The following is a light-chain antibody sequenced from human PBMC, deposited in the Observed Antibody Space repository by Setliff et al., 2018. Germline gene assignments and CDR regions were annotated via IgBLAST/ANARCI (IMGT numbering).Light chain of an antibody. V-gene: IGLV2-8*01. J-gene: IGLJ1*01. Sequence: QSALTQPASVSGSPGQSITISCTGTSSDVGRYSLISWYQQRPGKAPKLIIYEVSKRPSGVPDRFSGSKSGNTASLTVSGLQAEDEADYYCSSYAGSNNPYVFGTGTRSPS. CDR1: SSDVGRYSL. CDR3: SSYAGSNNPYV. CDR2: EVS.